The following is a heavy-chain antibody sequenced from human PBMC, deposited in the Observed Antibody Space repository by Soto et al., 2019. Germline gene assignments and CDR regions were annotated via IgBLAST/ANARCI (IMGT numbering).Heavy chain of an antibody. J-gene: IGHJ4*02. CDR3: ARDLGGEVDTAMVYLEKMVLGY. V-gene: IGHV1-46*01. Sequence: GASVKVSCKASGYTFTSYYMHWVRQAPGQGLEWMGIINPSGGSTSYAQKFQGRVTMTRDTSTSTVHMELSSLRSEDTAVYYCARDLGGEVDTAMVYLEKMVLGYWGQGTLVTVSS. CDR2: INPSGGST. D-gene: IGHD5-18*01. CDR1: GYTFTSYY.